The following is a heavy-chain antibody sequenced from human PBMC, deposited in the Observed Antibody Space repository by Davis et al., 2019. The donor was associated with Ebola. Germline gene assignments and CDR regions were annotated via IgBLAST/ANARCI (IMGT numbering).Heavy chain of an antibody. J-gene: IGHJ3*02. CDR3: AREWGGVGALGAFDI. CDR2: IIPIFGTA. D-gene: IGHD1-26*01. CDR1: GGTFSSDA. V-gene: IGHV1-69*13. Sequence: SVKVSCKASGGTFSSDAISWVRQAPGQGLEWMGGIIPIFGTANYAQKFQGRVTITADESTSTAYMELSSLRSEDTAVYYCAREWGGVGALGAFDIWGQGTMVTVSS.